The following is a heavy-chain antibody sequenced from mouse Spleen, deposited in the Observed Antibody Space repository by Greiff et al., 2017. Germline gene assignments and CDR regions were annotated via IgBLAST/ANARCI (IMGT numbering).Heavy chain of an antibody. J-gene: IGHJ4*01. CDR3: AREVNYDFDY. D-gene: IGHD2-13*01. CDR1: GYTFTSYW. Sequence: DLGKPGASVKLSCKASGYTFTSYWINWIKQRPGQGLEWIGRIAPGSGSSYYNEMFKGKATLTVDTSSSTAYIQLSSLSSKDSAVYFCAREVNYDFDYWGQGTSVTVSS. CDR2: IAPGSGSS. V-gene: IGHV1S41*01.